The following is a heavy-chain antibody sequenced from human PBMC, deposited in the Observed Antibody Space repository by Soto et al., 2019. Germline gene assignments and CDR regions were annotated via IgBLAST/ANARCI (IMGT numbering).Heavy chain of an antibody. CDR3: ARGYYDSSGYYSDY. CDR2: MYYSGSS. J-gene: IGHJ4*02. CDR1: GGSMSPYY. V-gene: IGHV4-59*01. D-gene: IGHD3-22*01. Sequence: SETLSLTCTVSGGSMSPYYWSWIRQPPGKGLEWIGYMYYSGSSNTSPSLKSRVTMSVDTSKNQFSLKLSSVSAADTAVYFCARGYYDSSGYYSDYWGRGTLVTVSS.